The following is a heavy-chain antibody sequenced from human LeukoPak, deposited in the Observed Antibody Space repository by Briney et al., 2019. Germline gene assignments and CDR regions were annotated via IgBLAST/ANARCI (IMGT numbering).Heavy chain of an antibody. V-gene: IGHV1-46*01. D-gene: IGHD3-10*01. CDR2: INPSGGST. CDR3: ARERPSGSYYNDY. CDR1: GYTFTSYY. Sequence: RASVKVSCKASGYTFTSYYMHWVRQAPGQGLEWMGIINPSGGSTSYAQKFQGRVTITADKSTSRAYMELSSLRSEDTAVYYCARERPSGSYYNDYWGQGTLVTVSS. J-gene: IGHJ4*02.